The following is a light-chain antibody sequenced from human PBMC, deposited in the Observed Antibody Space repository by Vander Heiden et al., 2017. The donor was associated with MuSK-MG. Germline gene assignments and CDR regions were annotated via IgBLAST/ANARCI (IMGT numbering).Light chain of an antibody. Sequence: DIQMTQSPSSLSASVGDSVTITCRASQTISSYLNWYRQKPGKAPELLIFAASNLQSGVPSRFSGRESETEFTLTISSLQPEDSATYYCQQSYSTPPYTFGRGTKLEIK. V-gene: IGKV1-39*01. J-gene: IGKJ2*01. CDR1: QTISSY. CDR2: AAS. CDR3: QQSYSTPPYT.